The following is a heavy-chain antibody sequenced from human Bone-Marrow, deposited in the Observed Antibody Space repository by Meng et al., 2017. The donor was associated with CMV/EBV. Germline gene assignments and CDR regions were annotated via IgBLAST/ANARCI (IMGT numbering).Heavy chain of an antibody. Sequence: YYMQWVRQAPGQGLEWMGIINPSGGSTSYAQKFQGRVTMTRDTSTSTVHMELSSLRSEDTAVYYCARAFSRYCSGGSCYSGGWFDPWGQGTLVTVSS. CDR3: ARAFSRYCSGGSCYSGGWFDP. V-gene: IGHV1-46*01. D-gene: IGHD2-15*01. CDR2: INPSGGST. CDR1: YY. J-gene: IGHJ5*02.